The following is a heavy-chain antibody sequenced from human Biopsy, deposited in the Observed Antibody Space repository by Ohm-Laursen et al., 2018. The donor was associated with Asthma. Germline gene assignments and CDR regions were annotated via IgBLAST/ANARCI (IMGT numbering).Heavy chain of an antibody. CDR2: IKHDGSEN. CDR1: GFTFGDYW. Sequence: GSLRLSCAAPGFTFGDYWMSWVRQVPGRGLEWVANIKHDGSENNHVDSLKGLFTISRDNAKNSLYLQMNSLRAEDTAVYYCARTFHFWSPYHAEHYQLWGQGTLVTVSS. CDR3: ARTFHFWSPYHAEHYQL. V-gene: IGHV3-7*01. J-gene: IGHJ1*01. D-gene: IGHD3-3*02.